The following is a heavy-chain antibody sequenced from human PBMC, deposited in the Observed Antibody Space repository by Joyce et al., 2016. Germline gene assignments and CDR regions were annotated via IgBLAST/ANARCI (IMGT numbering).Heavy chain of an antibody. CDR3: VRSMTGIWDY. CDR1: EITFRSLW. J-gene: IGHJ4*02. CDR2: INPEETTT. Sequence: EVQVVESGGGLVQPGASLRLSCVDAEITFRSLWMHWVRQAPGKGLVWGSRINPEETTTNYADSVRGRFTISRDNAKNTLYLQMNSLRAEDTAIYYCVRSMTGIWDYWGKGTLVSVSS. V-gene: IGHV3-74*01. D-gene: IGHD1-20*01.